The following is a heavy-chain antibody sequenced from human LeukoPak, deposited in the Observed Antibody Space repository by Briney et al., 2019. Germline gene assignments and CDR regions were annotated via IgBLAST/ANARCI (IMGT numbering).Heavy chain of an antibody. J-gene: IGHJ4*02. CDR1: GFTFSNYA. CDR2: ISGSAGKI. CDR3: AGRVTGYSSGYVY. Sequence: GGSLRLSCVASGFTFSNYAMSWVRQAPGKGLDWVSVISGSAGKIRYAGSVKGRFTISRDNSENTVYLQMNNLRAEDTAVYYCAGRVTGYSSGYVYWGQGTLVTVSA. V-gene: IGHV3-23*01. D-gene: IGHD5-18*01.